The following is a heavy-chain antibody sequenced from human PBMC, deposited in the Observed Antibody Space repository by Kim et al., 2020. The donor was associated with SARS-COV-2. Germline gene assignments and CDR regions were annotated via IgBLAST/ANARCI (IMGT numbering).Heavy chain of an antibody. D-gene: IGHD6-13*01. Sequence: GGSLRLSCAASGFTFSSYAMSWVRQAPGKGLEWVSAISGSGGSTYYADSVKGRFTISRDNSKNTLYLQMNSLRAEDTAVYYCAKAQQQLVWSYYYYGMDVWGQGTTVTVSS. CDR1: GFTFSSYA. CDR3: AKAQQQLVWSYYYYGMDV. CDR2: ISGSGGST. J-gene: IGHJ6*02. V-gene: IGHV3-23*01.